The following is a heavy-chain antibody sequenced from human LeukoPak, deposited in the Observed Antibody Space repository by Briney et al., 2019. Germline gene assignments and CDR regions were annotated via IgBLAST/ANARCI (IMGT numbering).Heavy chain of an antibody. CDR2: IIPIFGTA. V-gene: IGHV1-69*05. CDR3: AKAAGSDAFDI. J-gene: IGHJ3*02. Sequence: ASVKVSCKASGGTFSSYAISWVRQAPGQGLEWMGGIIPIFGTANYAQKFQGRVTITTDESTSTAYMELSSLRSEDTAVDYCAKAAGSDAFDIWGQGTMVTVSS. D-gene: IGHD1-1*01. CDR1: GGTFSSYA.